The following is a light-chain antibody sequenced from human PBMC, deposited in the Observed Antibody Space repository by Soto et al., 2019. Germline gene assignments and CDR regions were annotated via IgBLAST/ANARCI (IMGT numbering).Light chain of an antibody. Sequence: EIVLTQSPATLSLSPGERATLSCRASQSISDYLAWYHQKPGQAPRLLIYDISNRATGVPARFSGSGSGTDFTLAISSLEPEDFAVYYCQQRSDWPLITFGQGTRLEIK. CDR2: DIS. J-gene: IGKJ5*01. CDR1: QSISDY. V-gene: IGKV3-11*01. CDR3: QQRSDWPLIT.